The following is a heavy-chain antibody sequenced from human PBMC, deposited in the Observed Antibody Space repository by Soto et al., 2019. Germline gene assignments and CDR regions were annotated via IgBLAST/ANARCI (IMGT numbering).Heavy chain of an antibody. CDR2: ILSDGSKL. CDR3: ARDREYCSGGSCYSGRGWYFDL. J-gene: IGHJ2*01. Sequence: PGGSLRLSCAASRFTFSYNDMHWFRKDLGKGLERMAVILSDGSKLYYADSVKGRFPISRDNAKNSLYLQMNSLRAEDTAVYYCARDREYCSGGSCYSGRGWYFDLWGRGTLVTVSS. V-gene: IGHV3-30-3*01. CDR1: RFTFSYND. D-gene: IGHD2-15*01.